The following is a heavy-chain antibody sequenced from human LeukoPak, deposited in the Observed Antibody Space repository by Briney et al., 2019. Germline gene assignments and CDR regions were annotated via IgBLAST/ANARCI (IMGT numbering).Heavy chain of an antibody. J-gene: IGHJ4*02. CDR2: IYYSGST. V-gene: IGHV4-59*01. Sequence: PSETLSLTCTVSGGSISSYYWSWIRQPPGKGLEWIGYIYYSGSTNYNPSLKSRVTISVDTSKNQFSPKLSSVTAAGTAVYYCARDSGSYFGFDYWGQGTLVTVSS. CDR3: ARDSGSYFGFDY. CDR1: GGSISSYY. D-gene: IGHD1-26*01.